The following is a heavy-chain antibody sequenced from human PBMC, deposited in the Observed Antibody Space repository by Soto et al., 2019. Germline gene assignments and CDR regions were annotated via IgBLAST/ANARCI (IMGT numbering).Heavy chain of an antibody. D-gene: IGHD3-16*01. V-gene: IGHV3-23*01. Sequence: EVQLLESGGGLVQPGGSLRLSCAASGFTFSSYAMSWVRQAPGKGLEWVSGISVSGDSTYYAGSVKGRFTISRDNSKSTLQLQSNSLGAEDTALYKCAKIFRYGVPEYWGQGALVTVSS. CDR2: ISVSGDST. J-gene: IGHJ4*02. CDR1: GFTFSSYA. CDR3: AKIFRYGVPEY.